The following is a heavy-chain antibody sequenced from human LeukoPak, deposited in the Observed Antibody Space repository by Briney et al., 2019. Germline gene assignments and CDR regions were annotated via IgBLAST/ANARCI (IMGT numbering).Heavy chain of an antibody. CDR3: ARDCCGSGGLHY. V-gene: IGHV3-30*02. D-gene: IGHD6-19*01. CDR1: GFTFSTSD. J-gene: IGHJ4*02. Sequence: GGSLRLSCAASGFTFSTSDMQWVRQAPGKGLEWVAFIRYDGSNKYYTASVKGRFTISRDNSKNTLYLQMNTLRAEDAAVYYCARDCCGSGGLHYWGQGTLVTVSS. CDR2: IRYDGSNK.